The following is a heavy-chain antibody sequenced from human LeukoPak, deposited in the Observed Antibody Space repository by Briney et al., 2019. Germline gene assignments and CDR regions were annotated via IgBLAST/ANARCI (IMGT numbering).Heavy chain of an antibody. Sequence: GGSLRLSCAASGFTFDDYGMSWVRQAPGKGLEWVSGINWNGGSTGYADSVKGRFTISRDNAKNSLYLQMNSLRAEDTAVYYCATAVAGYPDDYLDFWGQGTLVTVSS. D-gene: IGHD6-19*01. CDR2: INWNGGST. CDR1: GFTFDDYG. V-gene: IGHV3-20*04. CDR3: ATAVAGYPDDYLDF. J-gene: IGHJ4*02.